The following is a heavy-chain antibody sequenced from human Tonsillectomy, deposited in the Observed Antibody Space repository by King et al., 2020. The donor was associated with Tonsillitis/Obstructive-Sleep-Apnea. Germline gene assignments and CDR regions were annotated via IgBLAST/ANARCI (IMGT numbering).Heavy chain of an antibody. Sequence: VQLVESGGGLVQPGGSLRLSCSASGFTFSDYAMHWVRQAPGKGLECVSSISSNGGRTYYADSVKGRFTISRDNSKNTLYLQMSSLRPEDTAVYYCGKGGRYSSSAGDYWGRGTLVTVSS. D-gene: IGHD6-6*01. CDR2: ISSNGGRT. CDR1: GFTFSDYA. J-gene: IGHJ4*02. V-gene: IGHV3-64D*06. CDR3: GKGGRYSSSAGDY.